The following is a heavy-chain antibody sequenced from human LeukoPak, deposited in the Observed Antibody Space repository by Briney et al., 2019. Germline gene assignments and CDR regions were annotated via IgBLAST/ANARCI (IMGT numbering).Heavy chain of an antibody. J-gene: IGHJ3*02. D-gene: IGHD3-9*01. V-gene: IGHV3-21*01. Sequence: GGSLRLSCAASEFTFRTYSMNWVRQAPGKGLEWVTSISSGGKYIYYADSVKGRFTISRDNAKNSLFLQMNSLRVEDTAVYYCARDLWSEHYDILTGYYGAFDIWGQGTMVTVSS. CDR2: ISSGGKYI. CDR3: ARDLWSEHYDILTGYYGAFDI. CDR1: EFTFRTYS.